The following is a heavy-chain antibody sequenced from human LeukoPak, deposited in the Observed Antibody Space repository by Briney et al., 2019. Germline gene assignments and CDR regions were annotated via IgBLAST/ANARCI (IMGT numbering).Heavy chain of an antibody. J-gene: IGHJ4*02. Sequence: ASVKVSCKVSGYTLTELSMHWVRQAPGKGLEWMGGFDPEDGETIYAQKFQGRVTMTEDTSTDTAYMELSSLRSEDTAVYYCARGSGYCSSTSCYEGFPIDYWGQGTLVTVSS. CDR3: ARGSGYCSSTSCYEGFPIDY. D-gene: IGHD2-2*01. V-gene: IGHV1-24*01. CDR1: GYTLTELS. CDR2: FDPEDGET.